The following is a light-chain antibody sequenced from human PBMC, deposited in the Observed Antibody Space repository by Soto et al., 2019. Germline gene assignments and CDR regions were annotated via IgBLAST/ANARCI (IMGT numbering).Light chain of an antibody. Sequence: QAVVTQEPSLTVSPGGTVTLTCASGTGAVTSGNYPSWFQQKPGQPPRSLIYNTGDKQPWTPARFSGSLLGGKAALTLSGVLPEDEADYYCLLFYGGAHAVFGGGTPLTVL. CDR2: NTG. CDR3: LLFYGGAHAV. CDR1: TGAVTSGNY. V-gene: IGLV7-43*01. J-gene: IGLJ7*01.